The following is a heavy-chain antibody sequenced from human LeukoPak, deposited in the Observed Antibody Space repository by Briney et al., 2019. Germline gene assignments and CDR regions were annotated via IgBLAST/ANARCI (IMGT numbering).Heavy chain of an antibody. V-gene: IGHV3-30*18. CDR2: ISYDGSNK. Sequence: GGSLRLSCAASGFTFSSYGMHWVRQAPGKGLEWVAVISYDGSNKYYADSVKGRFTISRDNSKNTLYLQMNSLRAEDTAVYYCAKDLAPYSGSYGAFDIWGQGTMVTVSS. D-gene: IGHD1-26*01. CDR3: AKDLAPYSGSYGAFDI. CDR1: GFTFSSYG. J-gene: IGHJ3*02.